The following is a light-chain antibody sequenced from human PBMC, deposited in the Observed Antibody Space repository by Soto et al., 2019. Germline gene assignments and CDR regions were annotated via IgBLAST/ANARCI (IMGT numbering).Light chain of an antibody. CDR3: LQDYNYPT. J-gene: IGKJ5*01. V-gene: IGKV1-6*01. CDR1: QTIGKY. CDR2: DAS. Sequence: IQMTQSPSSLSASVGDRVTITCRASQTIGKYLNWYQQQPGKVPKLLIYDASYLQSGVPSRFSGSGSGTDFTLTISSLQPEDFATYYCLQDYNYPTFGQGTRLEIK.